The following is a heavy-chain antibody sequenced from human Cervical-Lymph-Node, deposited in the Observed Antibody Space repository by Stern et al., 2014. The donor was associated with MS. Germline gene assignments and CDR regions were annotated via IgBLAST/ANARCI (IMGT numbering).Heavy chain of an antibody. D-gene: IGHD3-9*01. CDR2: IYYSGST. Sequence: VQLLESGPGLVKPSQTLSLTCTVSGGSISSGGYYWSWIRQHPGKGLEWIGYIYYSGSTYYNPSLKSRVTISVDTSKNQFSLKLSSVTAADTAVYYCARGYYDILTGYQPVDYWGQGTLVTVSS. V-gene: IGHV4-31*03. J-gene: IGHJ4*02. CDR3: ARGYYDILTGYQPVDY. CDR1: GGSISSGGYY.